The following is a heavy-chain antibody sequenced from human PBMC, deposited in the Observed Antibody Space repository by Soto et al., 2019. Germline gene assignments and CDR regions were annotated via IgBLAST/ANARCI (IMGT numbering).Heavy chain of an antibody. V-gene: IGHV3-23*01. J-gene: IGHJ4*02. CDR2: ISGSGGST. CDR1: GCTFSSFA. CDR3: AKGGENDARSFDY. Sequence: GGSLRLPCAAAGCTFSSFAMSWVRQAPGKGLEWVSAISGSGGSTYYADSVKGRFTISRDNSKNTLYLQMNSLRAEDTAVYYCAKGGENDARSFDYWGQGTLVTVSS. D-gene: IGHD2-21*01.